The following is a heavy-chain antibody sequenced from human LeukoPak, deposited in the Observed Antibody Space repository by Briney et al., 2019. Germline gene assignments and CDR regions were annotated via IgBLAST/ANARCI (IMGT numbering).Heavy chain of an antibody. CDR2: IIPIFGTA. CDR1: GGTFSSYA. CDR3: ARNRDGYKYYFDC. Sequence: SVKVSCKASGGTFSSYAISWVRQAPGQGLEWMGGIIPIFGTANYAQKFQGRVTITTDESTSTAYMELSSLRSEDTAVYYCARNRDGYKYYFDCWGQGTLVTVSS. D-gene: IGHD5-24*01. J-gene: IGHJ4*02. V-gene: IGHV1-69*05.